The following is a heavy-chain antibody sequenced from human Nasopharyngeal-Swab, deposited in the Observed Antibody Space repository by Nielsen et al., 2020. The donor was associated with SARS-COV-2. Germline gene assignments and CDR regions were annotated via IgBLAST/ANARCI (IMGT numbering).Heavy chain of an antibody. V-gene: IGHV3-7*03. CDR2: IKEDGSAE. J-gene: IGHJ5*02. D-gene: IGHD3-3*01. CDR3: AKDIRGYYDFSP. CDR1: GFTLRKFW. Sequence: GESLKIPCAASGFTLRKFWMNWVRQAPGQGLEWVANIKEDGSAEHYVGSVRGRFTISRDNAENSLYLQMNSLRAEDTAVYYCAKDIRGYYDFSPWGLGTLVTVAS.